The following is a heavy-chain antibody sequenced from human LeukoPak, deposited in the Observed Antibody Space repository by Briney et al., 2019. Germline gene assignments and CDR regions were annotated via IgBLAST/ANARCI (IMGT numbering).Heavy chain of an antibody. CDR1: XXXXXXXX. CDR2: ISSNGXST. D-gene: IGHD3-10*01. J-gene: IGHJ4*02. Sequence: GGSLRLSCSASXXXXXXXXXXXVXXXXXXXXEYVSTISSNGXSTYYADSVXGRFTISRDNSKNTLYLQMSSLRAEDTAXYYXARXSGGFDXXGQGTLVTVSS. CDR3: ARXSGGFDX. V-gene: IGHV3-64D*06.